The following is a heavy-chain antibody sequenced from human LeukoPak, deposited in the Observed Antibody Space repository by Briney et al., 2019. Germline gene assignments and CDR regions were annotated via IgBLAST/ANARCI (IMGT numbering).Heavy chain of an antibody. D-gene: IGHD4-17*01. CDR2: IYYSGST. V-gene: IGHV4-59*08. CDR3: ARQTDDYGDLTDAFDI. Sequence: SETLSLTCTVSGGSISSYYWSWLRQPPGKGLEWIRYIYYSGSTNYNPSLKSRVTISVDTSKNQFSLKLSSVTAADTAVYYCARQTDDYGDLTDAFDIWGQGTMVTVSS. J-gene: IGHJ3*02. CDR1: GGSISSYY.